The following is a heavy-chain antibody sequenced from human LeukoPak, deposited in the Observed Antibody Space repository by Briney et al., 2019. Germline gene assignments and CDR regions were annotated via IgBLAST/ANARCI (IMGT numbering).Heavy chain of an antibody. CDR3: ARDSAWLRLALPGAFDI. CDR1: GGSISSSSYC. CDR2: IYYSGST. J-gene: IGHJ3*02. D-gene: IGHD5-12*01. Sequence: SETLSLTCIVSGGSISSSSYCWGWIRQPPGKGLEWIGSIYYSGSTYYNPSLKSRVTISVDTSKNQFSLKLSSVTAADTAVYYCARDSAWLRLALPGAFDIWGQGTMVTVSS. V-gene: IGHV4-39*07.